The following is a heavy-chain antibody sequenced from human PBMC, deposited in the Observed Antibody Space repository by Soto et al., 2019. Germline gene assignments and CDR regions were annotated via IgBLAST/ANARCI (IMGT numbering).Heavy chain of an antibody. CDR3: ASGMYYYDSSGYYSEAFDI. V-gene: IGHV1-18*01. CDR2: ISAYNGNT. J-gene: IGHJ3*02. CDR1: GYTFTSYG. Sequence: QVQLVQSGAEVKKPGASVKVSCKASGYTFTSYGISWVRQAPGQGLEWMGWISAYNGNTNYAQKLQGRVTMTTDTSTSTAYMELRSLRSDDTAVYYCASGMYYYDSSGYYSEAFDIWGQGTMVTVSS. D-gene: IGHD3-22*01.